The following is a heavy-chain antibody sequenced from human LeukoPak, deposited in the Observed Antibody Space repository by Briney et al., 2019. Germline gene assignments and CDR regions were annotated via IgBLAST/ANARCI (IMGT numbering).Heavy chain of an antibody. CDR3: AREDLYGDAFDY. Sequence: ASVKVSCKASGYTFTRYGISWVRQAPGQGLEWMGWISAYNGNTNYAQKLQGRVTMTTDTSTSTAYMELRSLRSDDTAVYYCAREDLYGDAFDYWGQGTLVTVSS. V-gene: IGHV1-18*01. CDR2: ISAYNGNT. J-gene: IGHJ4*02. CDR1: GYTFTRYG. D-gene: IGHD4-17*01.